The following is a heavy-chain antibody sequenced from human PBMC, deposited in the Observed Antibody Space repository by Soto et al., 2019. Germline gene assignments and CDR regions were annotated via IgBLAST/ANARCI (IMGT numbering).Heavy chain of an antibody. CDR3: ARLTRGVYDLDRLWEKFDY. V-gene: IGHV2-5*02. CDR2: IYWDDDK. Sequence: QITVKESGLTLVKPTQTLTLTCTFSGFSLSTNGMGVGWIRQSPGKALEWLALIYWDDDKRYSPSLRSRLTITQATSKNKVDFTMTNMDPVDTATYYCARLTRGVYDLDRLWEKFDYWGQGTVVTVSS. D-gene: IGHD5-12*01. CDR1: GFSLSTNGMG. J-gene: IGHJ4*02.